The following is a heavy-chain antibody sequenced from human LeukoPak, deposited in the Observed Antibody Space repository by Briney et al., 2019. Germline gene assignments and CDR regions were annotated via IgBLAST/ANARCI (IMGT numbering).Heavy chain of an antibody. CDR2: IRSKTYGGAA. Sequence: GSLRLSCAASGFTFRDYAISWVRLAPGKGLQWVGFIRSKTYGGAADYGASVKGRFTIHRDDSQSIAYLLMNRLEIEDTAVYYCTRIGMAIIARDPVDYWGQGTLVTVSS. V-gene: IGHV3-49*04. D-gene: IGHD5-24*01. CDR3: TRIGMAIIARDPVDY. CDR1: GFTFRDYA. J-gene: IGHJ4*02.